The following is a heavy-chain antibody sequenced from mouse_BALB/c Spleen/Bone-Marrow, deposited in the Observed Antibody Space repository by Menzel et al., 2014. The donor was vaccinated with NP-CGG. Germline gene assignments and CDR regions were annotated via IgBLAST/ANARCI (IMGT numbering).Heavy chain of an antibody. CDR1: GYTFSSYW. V-gene: IGHV1-9*01. J-gene: IGHJ4*01. D-gene: IGHD1-1*01. CDR2: ILPGNGST. CDR3: AREDIATVVEMDY. Sequence: VKLMESGAELMKPGASVKISCKATGYTFSSYWIEWVKQRPGHGLEWIGEILPGNGSTNYNEKFKGKATFTADTSSNTAYMQLSSLTSEDSAVYYCAREDIATVVEMDYWGQGTSVTVSS.